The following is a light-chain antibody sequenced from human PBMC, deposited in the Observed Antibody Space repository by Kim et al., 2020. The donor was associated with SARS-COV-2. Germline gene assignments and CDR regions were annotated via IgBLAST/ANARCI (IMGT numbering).Light chain of an antibody. CDR1: NSGSKS. Sequence: SGAPGTTARITCGGNNSGSKSAYWYQQQPGQAPVLVIYYDSDRPSGTPERFSCSNAGNTATLTISRVEAGDEADYYCQVCDSSSGVFGGGTKLTVL. CDR2: YDS. CDR3: QVCDSSSGV. J-gene: IGLJ3*02. V-gene: IGLV3-21*04.